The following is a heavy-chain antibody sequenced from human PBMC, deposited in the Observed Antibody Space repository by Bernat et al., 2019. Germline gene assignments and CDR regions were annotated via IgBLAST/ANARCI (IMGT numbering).Heavy chain of an antibody. V-gene: IGHV3-66*01. D-gene: IGHD6-13*01. J-gene: IGHJ4*02. CDR1: GFTVSSNY. CDR2: IYSGGST. CDR3: ARSRYSSSWPGDY. Sequence: EVQLVESGGGLVQPGGSLRLSCAASGFTVSSNYMSWVRPAPGKGLEWVSVIYSGGSTSHRDSVKGTSTISRDNSKNTMYLQMNSLGAEDTAVYYCARSRYSSSWPGDYWGQGTLVTVSS.